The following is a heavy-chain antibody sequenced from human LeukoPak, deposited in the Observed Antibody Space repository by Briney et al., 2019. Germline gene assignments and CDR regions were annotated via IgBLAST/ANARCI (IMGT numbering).Heavy chain of an antibody. CDR3: ARWATYDILTGYYLGWFDP. Sequence: ASVKVSCKASGYTFTSYAVHWVRQAPGQRLEWMGWINAGNGNTKYSQKFQGRVTITRDTSASTAYMELSSLRSEDTAVYYCARWATYDILTGYYLGWFDPWGQGTLVTVSS. J-gene: IGHJ5*02. CDR1: GYTFTSYA. CDR2: INAGNGNT. V-gene: IGHV1-3*01. D-gene: IGHD3-9*01.